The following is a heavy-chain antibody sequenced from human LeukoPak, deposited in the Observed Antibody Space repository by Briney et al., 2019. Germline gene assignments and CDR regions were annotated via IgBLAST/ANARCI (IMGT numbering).Heavy chain of an antibody. Sequence: PGGSLRLSCAASGFTFSNAWMSWVRQAPGKGLEWVGRIKSKTDGGTTDYAAPVKGRFTISRDDSKNTLYLQMNSLKTEDTAVYYCTTDLSNWNLYYFDYWGQGTLVTVSS. CDR3: TTDLSNWNLYYFDY. CDR1: GFTFSNAW. D-gene: IGHD1-20*01. V-gene: IGHV3-15*01. CDR2: IKSKTDGGTT. J-gene: IGHJ4*02.